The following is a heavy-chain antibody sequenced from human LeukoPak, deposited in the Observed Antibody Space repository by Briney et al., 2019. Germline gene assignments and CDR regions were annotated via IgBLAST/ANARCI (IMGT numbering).Heavy chain of an antibody. CDR3: AKDHYGGNPRTNYYYYMDV. J-gene: IGHJ6*03. D-gene: IGHD4/OR15-4a*01. CDR1: GFTFSNYA. Sequence: GGSLRLSCAASGFTFSNYAMSWVRQAPGKGLEWVSAVSGIGDKPYYADSVKGRFTISRDNSKNTLYLQMSSLRAEDTALYYCAKDHYGGNPRTNYYYYMDVWGKGTTVTVFS. CDR2: VSGIGDKP. V-gene: IGHV3-23*01.